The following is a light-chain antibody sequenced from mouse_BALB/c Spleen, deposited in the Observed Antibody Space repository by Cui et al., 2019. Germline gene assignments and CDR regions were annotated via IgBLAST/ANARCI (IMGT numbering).Light chain of an antibody. J-gene: IGKJ5*01. CDR2: GAS. CDR3: GQSYSYPPT. CDR1: ENVGTY. V-gene: IGKV6-20*01. Sequence: NIVMTQSPKSMSMSVGDRVTLSCKASENVGTYVSWYQQKPEQSPKLLIYGASNRYTGVPDRFTGSGYPTDFTLTISSVQAEDLADYHCGQSYSYPPTFGAGTKLELK.